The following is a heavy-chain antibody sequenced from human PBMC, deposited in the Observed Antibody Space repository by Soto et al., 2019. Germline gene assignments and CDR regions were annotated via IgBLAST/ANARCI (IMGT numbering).Heavy chain of an antibody. CDR2: IIPILGIA. D-gene: IGHD2-2*03. CDR1: GGTFSSYT. J-gene: IGHJ6*02. Sequence: QVQLVQSGAEVEKPGSSVKVSCKASGGTFSSYTISWVRQDPGQGIEWMGRIIPILGIANYAQKFQGRVTITADKSTSTSYMELSSLRSEDTAVYYCARGGGGGYCSSTSYQDYYYYGMDVWGQGTTVTVSS. V-gene: IGHV1-69*02. CDR3: ARGGGGGYCSSTSYQDYYYYGMDV.